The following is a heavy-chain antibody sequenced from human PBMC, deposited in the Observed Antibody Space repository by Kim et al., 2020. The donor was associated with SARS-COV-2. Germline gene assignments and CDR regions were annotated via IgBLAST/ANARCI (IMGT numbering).Heavy chain of an antibody. CDR3: AKGVVVKASYYYGKDG. J-gene: IGHJ6*02. CDR2: ISGSGGST. V-gene: IGHV3-23*01. Sequence: GGSLRLSCAASGFTFSNYAMSWVRQAPGKGLEWVSAISGSGGSTYYADSVKGRFTISRDNSKTTPYLQMNSLRAEDTAVYYCAKGVVVKASYYYGKDGWGQGTTVTVS. D-gene: IGHD2-15*01. CDR1: GFTFSNYA.